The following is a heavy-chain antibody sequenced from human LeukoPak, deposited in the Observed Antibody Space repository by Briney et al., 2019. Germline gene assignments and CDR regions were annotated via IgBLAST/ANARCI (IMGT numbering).Heavy chain of an antibody. CDR2: IYTGGST. J-gene: IGHJ6*04. V-gene: IGHV3-66*01. CDR1: GFTVSSYY. Sequence: PGGSLRLSCAASGFTVSSYYMSWVRQAPGKGLEWVSVIYTGGSTHYADSVKGRFTISRDNSKNTLYLQMNSLRAEDTAVYYCAELGITMIGGVWGKGTTVTISS. D-gene: IGHD3-10*02. CDR3: AELGITMIGGV.